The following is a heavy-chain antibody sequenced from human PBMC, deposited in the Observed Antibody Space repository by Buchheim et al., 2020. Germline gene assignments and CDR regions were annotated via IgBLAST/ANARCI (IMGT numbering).Heavy chain of an antibody. V-gene: IGHV3-49*05. Sequence: EVQLVESGGGLVKPGRSLRLSCTASGFTFGDYAMSWFRQAPGKGLEWVGFIRSKAYGGTTEYAASVKGRFTISRDDSKSIAYLQMNSLKTEDTAVYYCTRRGGKSSGNGSGSYYTTNFDYWGQGTL. CDR3: TRRGGKSSGNGSGSYYTTNFDY. CDR2: IRSKAYGGTT. J-gene: IGHJ4*02. CDR1: GFTFGDYA. D-gene: IGHD3-10*01.